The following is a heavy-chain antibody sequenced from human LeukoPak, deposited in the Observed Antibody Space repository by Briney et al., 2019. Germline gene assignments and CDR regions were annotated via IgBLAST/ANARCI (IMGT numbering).Heavy chain of an antibody. CDR3: ARVDGVCGCSLDY. CDR2: ISSGSTTI. J-gene: IGHJ4*02. CDR1: GFTFSSYS. V-gene: IGHV3-48*01. D-gene: IGHD2-21*01. Sequence: GGSLRLSCAASGFTFSSYSMNWVRQAPGKGLEWVSYISSGSTTIKYADSVKGRFTISRDNARNSLYLQMNSLRAEDTAVYYCARVDGVCGCSLDYWGQGTLVTVSS.